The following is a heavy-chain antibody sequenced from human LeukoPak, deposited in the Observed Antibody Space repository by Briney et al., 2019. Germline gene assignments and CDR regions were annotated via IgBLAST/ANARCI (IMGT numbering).Heavy chain of an antibody. CDR3: SRGLRFSS. Sequence: SETLSLTCTVSGGSIIPYYWSWIRQPPGKGLEWIGYIYYNGSTLYNPSLRTRVTISLNTSKSPFFLEVTSVTATDTAVYFCSRGLRFSSWGPGTLVTVSS. J-gene: IGHJ5*02. V-gene: IGHV4-59*01. CDR2: IYYNGST. D-gene: IGHD3-3*01. CDR1: GGSIIPYY.